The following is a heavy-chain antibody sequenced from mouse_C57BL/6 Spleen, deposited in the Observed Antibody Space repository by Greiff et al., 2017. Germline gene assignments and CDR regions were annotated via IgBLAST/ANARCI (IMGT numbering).Heavy chain of an antibody. CDR1: GFTFSSYA. Sequence: EVMLVESGGGLVKPGGSLKLSCAASGFTFSSYAMSWVRQTPEKRLEWVATISDGGSYTYYPDNVKGRFTISRDNAKNNLYLQMSHLKSEDTAMYYCARDFDYGSSYRAMDYWGQGTSVTVSS. CDR3: ARDFDYGSSYRAMDY. J-gene: IGHJ4*01. V-gene: IGHV5-4*01. CDR2: ISDGGSYT. D-gene: IGHD1-1*01.